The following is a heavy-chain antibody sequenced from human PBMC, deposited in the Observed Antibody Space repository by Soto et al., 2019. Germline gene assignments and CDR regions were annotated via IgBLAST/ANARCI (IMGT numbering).Heavy chain of an antibody. CDR3: ARNLRDSSSLDYGMDV. CDR1: GYSFTSYW. D-gene: IGHD6-13*01. V-gene: IGHV5-10-1*01. CDR2: IDPSDSYT. Sequence: GESLKISCKGSGYSFTSYWISWVRQMPGKGLEWMGRIDPSDSYTNYSPSCQGHVTISADKSISTAYLQWSSLKASDTAMYYCARNLRDSSSLDYGMDVWGQGTTVTVSS. J-gene: IGHJ6*02.